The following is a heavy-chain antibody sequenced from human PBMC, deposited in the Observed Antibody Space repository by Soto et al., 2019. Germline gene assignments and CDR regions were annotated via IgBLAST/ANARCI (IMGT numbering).Heavy chain of an antibody. D-gene: IGHD4-17*01. V-gene: IGHV4-34*01. CDR2: INHSGST. CDR3: ARSPTRTNYADYFDP. J-gene: IGHJ5*02. CDR1: GGSFSGYY. Sequence: TSETLSLTCAVYGGSFSGYYWSWIRQPPGKGLEWIGEINHSGSTNHNPSLKSRVTISVDTSKNQFSLKLSSVTAEDTAVYYCARSPTRTNYADYFDPWGQGTLVTVSS.